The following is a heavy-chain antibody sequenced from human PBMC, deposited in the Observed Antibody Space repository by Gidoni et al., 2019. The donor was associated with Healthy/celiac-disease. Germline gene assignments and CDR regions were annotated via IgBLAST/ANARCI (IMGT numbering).Heavy chain of an antibody. D-gene: IGHD4-4*01. Sequence: QVQLVESGGGVVEPGRSLRLSCAASGFTFSSYAMHWVRQAPGKGLGWVAVISYDGSNKCYADSVKGRFTISRDNSKNMLYLQMNSLRAEDTAVYYCASERGMATVLPKDCWGQGTLVTVSS. CDR1: GFTFSSYA. CDR2: ISYDGSNK. V-gene: IGHV3-30*04. J-gene: IGHJ4*02. CDR3: ASERGMATVLPKDC.